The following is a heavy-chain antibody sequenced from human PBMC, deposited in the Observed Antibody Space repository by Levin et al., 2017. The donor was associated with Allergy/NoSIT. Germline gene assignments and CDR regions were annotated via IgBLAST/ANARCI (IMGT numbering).Heavy chain of an antibody. D-gene: IGHD6-19*01. CDR1: GFIFSMFD. Sequence: GESLKISCAPSGFIFSMFDFHWVRQIRGRRLEWVSSIGTDGDRYYADSVQGRFVISRDDGQNSVSLQMTNLEVEDTGVYYCAREKWGVGRQNSYGWYGLDYWGQGILVTVSA. CDR3: AREKWGVGRQNSYGWYGLDY. J-gene: IGHJ4*02. CDR2: IGTDGDR. V-gene: IGHV3-13*01.